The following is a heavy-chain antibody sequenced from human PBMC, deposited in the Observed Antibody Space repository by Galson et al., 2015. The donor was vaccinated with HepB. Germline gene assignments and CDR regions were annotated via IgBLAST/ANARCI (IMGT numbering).Heavy chain of an antibody. CDR1: GYTFISFH. V-gene: IGHV1-46*03. CDR2: INPSGGST. Sequence: SVKVSCKASGYTFISFHMHWVRQAPGQGLEWMGIINPSGGSTTYAQKFQGRITMTGDTSTSTVYMELSSLRYEDTAVYYCARAGEYSGYDWGDYYYYGMDVWGQGTTVTVSS. CDR3: ARAGEYSGYDWGDYYYYGMDV. D-gene: IGHD5-12*01. J-gene: IGHJ6*02.